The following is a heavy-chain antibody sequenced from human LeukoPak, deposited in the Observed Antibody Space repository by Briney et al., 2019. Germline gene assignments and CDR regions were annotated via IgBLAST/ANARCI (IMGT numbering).Heavy chain of an antibody. Sequence: SQTLSLTCTVSGGAISSGGYYWSWICQHPGKGLEWIGYMYYTGSTYYNPSLKSRVTISVDTSKNQFSLNLNSVTAADTAVYYCARAPPDDSSGYYQTNWYFDLWGRGTLVTVSS. CDR1: GGAISSGGYY. V-gene: IGHV4-31*03. D-gene: IGHD3-22*01. CDR2: MYYTGST. CDR3: ARAPPDDSSGYYQTNWYFDL. J-gene: IGHJ2*01.